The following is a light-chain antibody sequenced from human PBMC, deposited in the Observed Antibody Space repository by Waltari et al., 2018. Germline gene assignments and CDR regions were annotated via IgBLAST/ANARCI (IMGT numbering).Light chain of an antibody. CDR1: QSVSSN. V-gene: IGKV3-15*01. CDR3: QHYNNWPPWT. Sequence: EIVLTQSPATLSVSPGERATLSCRASQSVSSNLAWSQQKPGQAPRLLIYGASTRATGIPARFSGSGSGTDFTLTISSLQSEDFAVYYCQHYNNWPPWTFGQGTKVEIK. CDR2: GAS. J-gene: IGKJ1*01.